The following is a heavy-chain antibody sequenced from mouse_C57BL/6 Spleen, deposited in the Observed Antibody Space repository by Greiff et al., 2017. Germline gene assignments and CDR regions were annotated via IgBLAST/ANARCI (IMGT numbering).Heavy chain of an antibody. CDR3: SRGYYGSSYGY. Sequence: VQLQQSGAELVKPGASVKLSCKASGYTFTSYWMHWVKQRPGRGLEWIGRIGPNSGGTKYNETFKSRVTLTVDKPSSTAYIQLSSLTSEDSAVYYCSRGYYGSSYGYWGQGTPLTVSS. V-gene: IGHV1-72*01. CDR2: IGPNSGGT. D-gene: IGHD1-1*01. CDR1: GYTFTSYW. J-gene: IGHJ2*01.